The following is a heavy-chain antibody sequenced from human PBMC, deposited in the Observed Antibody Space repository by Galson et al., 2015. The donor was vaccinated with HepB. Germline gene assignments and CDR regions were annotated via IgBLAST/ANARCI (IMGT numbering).Heavy chain of an antibody. Sequence: SVKVSCKASGGTFSSYTISWVRQAPGQGLEWMGRIIPILGIANYAQKFQGRVTITADKSTSTAYMELSSLRSEDTAVYYCARWGEDYGSGSYPQGPYYYYYGMDVWGQGTTVTVSS. V-gene: IGHV1-69*02. D-gene: IGHD3-10*01. J-gene: IGHJ6*02. CDR3: ARWGEDYGSGSYPQGPYYYYYGMDV. CDR1: GGTFSSYT. CDR2: IIPILGIA.